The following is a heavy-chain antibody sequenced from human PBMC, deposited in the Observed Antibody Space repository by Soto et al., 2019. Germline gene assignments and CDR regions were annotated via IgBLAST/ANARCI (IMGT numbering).Heavy chain of an antibody. CDR3: ARQITMVRGVITLFDY. Sequence: QITLKESGPTLVKPTQTLTLTCTFSGFSLSTSGVGVGWIRQPPGKALEWLALIYWNDDKRYSPSLKSRLTITNDTSKNQVVLTITTMDPVDTAPYYCARQITMVRGVITLFDYWGQGTLVTVSS. J-gene: IGHJ4*02. D-gene: IGHD3-10*01. CDR1: GFSLSTSGVG. CDR2: IYWNDDK. V-gene: IGHV2-5*01.